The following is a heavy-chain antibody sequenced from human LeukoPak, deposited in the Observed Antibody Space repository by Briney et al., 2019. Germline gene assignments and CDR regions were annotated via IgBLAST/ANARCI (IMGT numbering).Heavy chain of an antibody. CDR1: GGSVSNGDYY. Sequence: SQTLSLTCTVSGGSVSNGDYYWSWIRQPPGKGPEWLGYIHDSGSTYYSPSLKSRGSISLDRSKNQLSLRLGSVTARDTAVYYXXXXXXYXWNXHLXGHGTLVTVXS. CDR3: XXXXXYXWNXHL. D-gene: IGHD1-1*01. CDR2: IHDSGST. J-gene: IGHJ2*01. V-gene: IGHV4-30-4*01.